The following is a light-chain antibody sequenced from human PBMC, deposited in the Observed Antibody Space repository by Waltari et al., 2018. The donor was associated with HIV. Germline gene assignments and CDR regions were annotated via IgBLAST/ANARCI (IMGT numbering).Light chain of an antibody. CDR1: STGVGNYTY. Sequence: QSALTQPASVSGSPGQSITISCTGTSTGVGNYTYVSWYQQHPGKAPKLIIYEVTFRPSGISTRFSGSKFGKTVSLTISGLQAEDEADYYCSSYTSTGTFYVFGTGTKVTVL. V-gene: IGLV2-14*01. J-gene: IGLJ1*01. CDR2: EVT. CDR3: SSYTSTGTFYV.